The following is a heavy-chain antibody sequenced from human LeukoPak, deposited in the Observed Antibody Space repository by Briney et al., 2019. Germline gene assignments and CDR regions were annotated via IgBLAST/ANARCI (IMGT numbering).Heavy chain of an antibody. J-gene: IGHJ4*02. D-gene: IGHD2-21*01. CDR2: IFNSGGT. V-gene: IGHV4-59*11. CDR1: GGSISSHY. Sequence: SETLSLTWTVSGGSISSHYCSWIRQPPGKGLEWIGYIFNSGGTNYNPSLKSRVTISLDTSKNHFSLKLSSVTAADTAVYYCATYRSRGFDYWGQGTLVTVSS. CDR3: ATYRSRGFDY.